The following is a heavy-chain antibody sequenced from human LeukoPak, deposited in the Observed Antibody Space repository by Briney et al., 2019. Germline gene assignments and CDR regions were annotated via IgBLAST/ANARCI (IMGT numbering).Heavy chain of an antibody. CDR3: TTDRYDSSGGYSYAFDI. J-gene: IGHJ3*02. V-gene: IGHV3-15*07. CDR1: GFTFNNAW. CDR2: IKSQTDGGTT. D-gene: IGHD3-22*01. Sequence: GGSLRLSCAASGFTFNNAWVNWVRQAPGKGLEWVGRIKSQTDGGTTDYAAPVKDRFTISRDDSKNMLYLQMNSLKTEDTAVYYCTTDRYDSSGGYSYAFDIWGQGTMVTVSS.